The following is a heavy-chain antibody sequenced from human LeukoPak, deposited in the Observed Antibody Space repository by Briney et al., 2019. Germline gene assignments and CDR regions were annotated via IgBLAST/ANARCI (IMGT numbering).Heavy chain of an antibody. CDR1: GYTFTSYG. CDR3: VRVGGYYSSSSVDEDV. V-gene: IGHV1-18*01. CDR2: ISAYNGNT. J-gene: IGHJ6*02. D-gene: IGHD6-6*01. Sequence: ASVKVSCKASGYTFTSYGISWVRQAPGQGLEWMGWISAYNGNTNYAQKLQGRVTMTTDTSTSTAYMELRSLRSDDTAVYYCVRVGGYYSSSSVDEDVWGQGTTVTVSS.